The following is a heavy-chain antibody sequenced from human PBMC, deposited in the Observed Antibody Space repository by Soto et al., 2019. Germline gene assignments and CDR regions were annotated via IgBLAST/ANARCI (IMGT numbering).Heavy chain of an antibody. CDR2: ISDYGRV. J-gene: IGHJ4*02. D-gene: IGHD3-3*01. V-gene: IGHV3-74*01. CDR3: ARGGVEPFDY. CDR1: GFTFRNYW. Sequence: PGGSLRLSCAASGFTFRNYWMHWVRQAPGKGLVWVSRISDYGRVNYADSVEGRFTISRDDAKSELYLQTSSLRLEDTAVYYCARGGVEPFDYWGQGALVTVSS.